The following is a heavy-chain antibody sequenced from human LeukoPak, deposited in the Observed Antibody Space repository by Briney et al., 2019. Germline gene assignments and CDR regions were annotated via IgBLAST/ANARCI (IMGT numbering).Heavy chain of an antibody. CDR2: IRSKANGETT. V-gene: IGHV3-49*04. Sequence: GGSLRLSCTASGFNFGDYGMSWVRQAPGKGLEWVGFIRSKANGETTQYAASVKGRFTISRDDSKSITYLEMSSLKTQDTAVHYCTNRVPDYSGSSGSYSYYFDDWGQGTLVTVSS. J-gene: IGHJ4*02. D-gene: IGHD3-10*01. CDR3: TNRVPDYSGSSGSYSYYFDD. CDR1: GFNFGDYG.